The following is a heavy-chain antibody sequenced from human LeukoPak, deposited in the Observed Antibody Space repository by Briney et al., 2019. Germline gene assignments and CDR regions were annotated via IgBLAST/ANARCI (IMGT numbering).Heavy chain of an antibody. CDR3: AGFSKRDGYNRNFDY. Sequence: GGFLRLSCAASGFTVSSNYMSWVRQAPGKGLEWVSVIYSGGSTYYADSVKGRFTISRDNSKNTLYLQMNSLRAEDTAVYYCAGFSKRDGYNRNFDYWGQGTLVTVSS. V-gene: IGHV3-66*02. CDR2: IYSGGST. D-gene: IGHD5-24*01. J-gene: IGHJ4*02. CDR1: GFTVSSNY.